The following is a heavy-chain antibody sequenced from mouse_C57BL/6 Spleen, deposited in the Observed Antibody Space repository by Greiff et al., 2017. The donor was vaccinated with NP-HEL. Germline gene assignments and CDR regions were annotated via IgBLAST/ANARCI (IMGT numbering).Heavy chain of an antibody. Sequence: EVNVVESGGDLVKPGGSLKLSCAASGFTFSSYGMSWVRQTPDKRLEWVATISSGGSYTYYPDSVKGRFTISRDNAKNTLYLQMSSLKSEDTAMYYCARIWYYGSSPWFAYWGQGTLVTVSA. CDR2: ISSGGSYT. CDR1: GFTFSSYG. V-gene: IGHV5-6*01. J-gene: IGHJ3*01. CDR3: ARIWYYGSSPWFAY. D-gene: IGHD1-1*01.